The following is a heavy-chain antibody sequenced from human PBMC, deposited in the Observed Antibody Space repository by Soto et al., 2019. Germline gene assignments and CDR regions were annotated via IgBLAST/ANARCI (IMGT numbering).Heavy chain of an antibody. CDR3: ARHLGGNHYYYGMDV. CDR1: GGTFSSYA. J-gene: IGHJ6*02. CDR2: IIPIFGTA. Sequence: QVQLVQSGAEVKKPGSSVKVSCKASGGTFSSYAISWVRQAPGQGLEWMGGIIPIFGTADYAQKFQGRVTITADDFASTAYMELSSLRSEDTAVYYCARHLGGNHYYYGMDVWGQGTTVTVSS. D-gene: IGHD3-16*01. V-gene: IGHV1-69*12.